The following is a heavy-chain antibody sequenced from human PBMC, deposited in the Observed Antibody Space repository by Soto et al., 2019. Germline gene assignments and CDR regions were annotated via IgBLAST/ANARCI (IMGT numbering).Heavy chain of an antibody. CDR1: GYTFTKYW. V-gene: IGHV5-51*01. CDR2: IYPDDSDT. J-gene: IGHJ6*02. Sequence: GESLKISCQASGYTFTKYWVGWVRQMPGKGLEWMGIIYPDDSDTRYSPSFQGHVTISADKSISTAYLQWSSLKASDTAMYYCARAPEEYYGMDVWGQGTTVTVSS. CDR3: ARAPEEYYGMDV.